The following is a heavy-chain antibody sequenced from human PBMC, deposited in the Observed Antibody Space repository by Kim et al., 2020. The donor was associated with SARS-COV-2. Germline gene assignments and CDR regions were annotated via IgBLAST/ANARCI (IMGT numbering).Heavy chain of an antibody. J-gene: IGHJ4*02. V-gene: IGHV4-61*01. CDR2: IYYSGST. CDR1: GGSVSSGSYY. CDR3: ARDGVLRPFGY. Sequence: SETLSLTCTVSGGSVSSGSYYWSWIRQPPGKGLEWIGYIYYSGSTNYNPSLKSRVTISVDTSKNQFSLKLSSVTAADTAVYYCARDGVLRPFGYWGQGTL. D-gene: IGHD3-10*01.